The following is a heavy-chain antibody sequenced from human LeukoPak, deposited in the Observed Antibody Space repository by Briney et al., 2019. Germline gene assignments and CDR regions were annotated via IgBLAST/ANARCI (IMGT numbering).Heavy chain of an antibody. CDR1: GGSISSYY. Sequence: SETLSLTCTVSGGSISSYYWSWIRQPAGKGLGWIGRIYTSGSTNYNPSLKSRVTMSVDTSKNQFSLKLSSVTAADTAVYYCARVGGVGYCSGGSCYSSWGAFDIWGQGTMVTVSS. CDR2: IYTSGST. J-gene: IGHJ3*02. CDR3: ARVGGVGYCSGGSCYSSWGAFDI. D-gene: IGHD2-15*01. V-gene: IGHV4-4*07.